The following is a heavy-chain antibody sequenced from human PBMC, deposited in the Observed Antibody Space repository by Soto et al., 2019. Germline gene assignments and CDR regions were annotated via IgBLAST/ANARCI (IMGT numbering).Heavy chain of an antibody. V-gene: IGHV4-34*01. CDR2: INHSGST. J-gene: IGHJ6*02. CDR1: GGSFSGYY. CDR3: ARAARLYYGMDV. Sequence: ETLSLTCAVYGGSFSGYYWSWIRQPPGKGLEWIGEINHSGSTNYNPSLKSRVTISVDTSKNQFSLKLSSVTAADTAVYYCARAARLYYGMDVWGQGTTVTVSS.